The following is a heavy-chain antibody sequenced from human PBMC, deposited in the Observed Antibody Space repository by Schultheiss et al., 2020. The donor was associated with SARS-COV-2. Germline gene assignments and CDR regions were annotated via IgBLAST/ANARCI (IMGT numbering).Heavy chain of an antibody. D-gene: IGHD1-26*01. V-gene: IGHV4-38-2*02. J-gene: IGHJ4*02. CDR3: ARDAADGSYYDY. CDR1: GYSISSGYY. Sequence: SETLSLTCAVSGYSISSGYYWGWIRQPPGKGLEWIASMYHSGSTYYNPSLKSRVTISVDRSKNQFSLKLSSVTAADTAVYYCARDAADGSYYDYWGQGTLVTVSS. CDR2: MYHSGST.